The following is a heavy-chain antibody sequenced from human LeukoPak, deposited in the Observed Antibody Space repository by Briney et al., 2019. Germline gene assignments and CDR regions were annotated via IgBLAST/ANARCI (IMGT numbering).Heavy chain of an antibody. Sequence: ASVTVSFKASVYTFTVYYMHWVRQAPGQGLEWMGWINPNSGGTNYAQKFQGRVTMTRDTSISTAYMELSRLRSDDTAVYYCASGLTPYYYDSSGYYPDAFDIWGQGTMVTVSS. V-gene: IGHV1-2*02. J-gene: IGHJ3*02. CDR2: INPNSGGT. CDR1: VYTFTVYY. D-gene: IGHD3-22*01. CDR3: ASGLTPYYYDSSGYYPDAFDI.